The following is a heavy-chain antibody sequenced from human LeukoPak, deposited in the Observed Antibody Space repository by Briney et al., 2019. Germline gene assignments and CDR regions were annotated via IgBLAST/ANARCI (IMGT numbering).Heavy chain of an antibody. CDR1: GFTFSSYA. V-gene: IGHV3-23*01. CDR3: VKLVGVGELFWGHFLEDF. Sequence: GGSLRLSCAASGFTFSSYAMSWVRQAPGKGLEWVSAISGSGGSTYYADSVKGRFTISRDNSKNSLYLQMNSLRAEDTAVYYCVKLVGVGELFWGHFLEDFWGQGTLVTVSS. CDR2: ISGSGGST. D-gene: IGHD3-10*01. J-gene: IGHJ4*02.